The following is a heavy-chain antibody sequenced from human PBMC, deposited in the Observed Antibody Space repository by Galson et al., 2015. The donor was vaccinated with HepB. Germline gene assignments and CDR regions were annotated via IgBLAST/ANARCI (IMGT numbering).Heavy chain of an antibody. J-gene: IGHJ3*01. CDR3: ARRVDTAMGEPLHF. CDR1: GFTFSGYG. Sequence: SLRLSCAASGFTFSGYGMHLVRQAPGKGLEWVAVIWYDGSNRYYADSVKGRFTISRDNSRNTLYLQMNSLRAEDTAVYYCARRVDTAMGEPLHFWGPGTMVTVSS. D-gene: IGHD5-18*01. V-gene: IGHV3-33*08. CDR2: IWYDGSNR.